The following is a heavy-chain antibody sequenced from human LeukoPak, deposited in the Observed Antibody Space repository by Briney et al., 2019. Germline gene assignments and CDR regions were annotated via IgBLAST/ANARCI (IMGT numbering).Heavy chain of an antibody. CDR1: GGSISSGGYY. CDR2: IYTSGNT. D-gene: IGHD5-18*01. J-gene: IGHJ6*04. Sequence: SQTLSLTCTVSGGSISSGGYYWSWIRQPPGKGLEWIGRIYTSGNTNYNPSLKSRVTISVDTSKNQFSLKLSSVTAADTAVYSCARVDTALVHLDVWGKGTTVTVSS. V-gene: IGHV4-61*02. CDR3: ARVDTALVHLDV.